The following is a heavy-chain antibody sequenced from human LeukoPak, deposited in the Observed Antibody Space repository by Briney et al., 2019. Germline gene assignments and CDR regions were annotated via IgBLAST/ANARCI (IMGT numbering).Heavy chain of an antibody. CDR3: ARAAYSSSRPGALDI. CDR1: GFTFSSYS. D-gene: IGHD6-6*01. J-gene: IGHJ3*02. CDR2: ISSSSSYI. V-gene: IGHV3-21*01. Sequence: GGSLRLSCAASGFTFSSYSMNWVRQAPGKGLKWVSSISSSSSYIYYADSVKGRFTIPRDNAKNSLYLQMNSLRAEDTAVYYCARAAYSSSRPGALDIWGQGTMVTVSS.